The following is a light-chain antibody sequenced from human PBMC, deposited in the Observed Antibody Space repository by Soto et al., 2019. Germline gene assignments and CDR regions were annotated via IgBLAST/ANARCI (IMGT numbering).Light chain of an antibody. Sequence: QSVLTQPASVSGSPGQSVAISCTGTSSDVAAYNFVSWYQQHPGKAPKLMVFDVSNRPSGVSDRFSGSKSGNTASLTISGLQAEDEAEYYCSSYTRGGNYVFGTGTKVTVL. CDR2: DVS. CDR1: SSDVAAYNF. V-gene: IGLV2-14*01. CDR3: SSYTRGGNYV. J-gene: IGLJ1*01.